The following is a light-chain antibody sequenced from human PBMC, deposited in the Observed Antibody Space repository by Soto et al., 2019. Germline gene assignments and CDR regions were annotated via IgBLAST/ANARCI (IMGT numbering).Light chain of an antibody. CDR2: SNN. Sequence: VLTQPPSTSGTPGQRVTISCSGSRSNIGSNTVTWYQQLPGTAPKLLIYSNNQRPSGVPDRFSGSKSGTSASLAISGLQSEDEADYYCAAWDDSLNGSYVFGTGTKVTV. J-gene: IGLJ1*01. V-gene: IGLV1-44*01. CDR1: RSNIGSNT. CDR3: AAWDDSLNGSYV.